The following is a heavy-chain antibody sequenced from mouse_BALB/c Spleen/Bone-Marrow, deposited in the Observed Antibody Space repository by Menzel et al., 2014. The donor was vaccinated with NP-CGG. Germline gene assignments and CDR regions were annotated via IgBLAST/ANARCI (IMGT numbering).Heavy chain of an antibody. CDR3: AREKIYGNYLWYFDV. CDR1: GYTFTSSW. Sequence: VKLVESGSVLVRPGASVKLSCKASGYTFTSSWMHWAKQRPGQGLEWIGEIHPNSGNTNYNEKLKGKATLTVDTSSSTAYVDLSSLTSEDSAVYYCAREKIYGNYLWYFDVWGAGTTVTVSS. CDR2: IHPNSGNT. D-gene: IGHD2-1*01. J-gene: IGHJ1*01. V-gene: IGHV1S130*01.